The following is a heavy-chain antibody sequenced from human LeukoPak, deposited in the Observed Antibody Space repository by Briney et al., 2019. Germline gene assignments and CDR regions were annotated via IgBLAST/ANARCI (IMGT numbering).Heavy chain of an antibody. D-gene: IGHD3-22*01. V-gene: IGHV4-4*07. CDR3: VRVIGAPNYYYYMDV. CDR1: GGSISTYY. Sequence: KSSETLSLTCTVSGGSISTYYWSWIRQPAGKGLEWIGRIYTSGSTNYNPSHKSRVTMSVDTSKNQFSLKLSSVTAADTAVYYCVRVIGAPNYYYYMDVWGKGTTVTVSS. CDR2: IYTSGST. J-gene: IGHJ6*03.